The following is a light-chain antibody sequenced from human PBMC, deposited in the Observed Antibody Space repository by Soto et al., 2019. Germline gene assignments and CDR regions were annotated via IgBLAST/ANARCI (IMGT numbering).Light chain of an antibody. J-gene: IGLJ3*02. CDR3: SAYTARSTLV. Sequence: QPALTQPASVPGSSGQSITISCSGTIRDVGAYNLVSWYQQHPGTAPKLIIYEVRNRPSGISSRFSGSRSGHTASLNISGPQSEDEGDYYCSAYTARSTLVFGGGTKVTVL. V-gene: IGLV2-14*01. CDR2: EVR. CDR1: IRDVGAYNL.